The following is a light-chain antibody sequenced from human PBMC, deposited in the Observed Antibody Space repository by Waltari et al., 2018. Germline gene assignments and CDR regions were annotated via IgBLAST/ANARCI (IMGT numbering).Light chain of an antibody. V-gene: IGKV3-15*01. CDR3: QQYNNWPPYST. Sequence: EIVMTQSPANLSVSPGESATLSCRASQSVSIKLAWYQQQPGQAPRLLISDASPRATVIPPRFSGSGSGTDFTLTISSLQSEDFAVYYCQQYNNWPPYSTFGPGTKVDIK. CDR1: QSVSIK. CDR2: DAS. J-gene: IGKJ3*01.